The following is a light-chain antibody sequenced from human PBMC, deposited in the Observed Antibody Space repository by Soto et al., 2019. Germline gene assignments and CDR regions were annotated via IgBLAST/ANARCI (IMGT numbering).Light chain of an antibody. Sequence: QSVLTQPASVSGSPGQSITISCTGTSSDVGSYDLVSWYQQHPGKAPRLIIYEVTKRPSGVSNRFSGFKSANTASLTISGLQAEDEADYYCGSYSTSSTLYVFGTGTKVTVL. J-gene: IGLJ1*01. CDR1: SSDVGSYDL. CDR3: GSYSTSSTLYV. V-gene: IGLV2-14*02. CDR2: EVT.